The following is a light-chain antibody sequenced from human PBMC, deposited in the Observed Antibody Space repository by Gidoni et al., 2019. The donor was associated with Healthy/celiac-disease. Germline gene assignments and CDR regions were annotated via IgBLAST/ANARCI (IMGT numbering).Light chain of an antibody. V-gene: IGKV3-20*01. CDR3: QQYGSSAVT. J-gene: IGKJ5*01. CDR1: QSVSSSY. CDR2: GAS. Sequence: EIVLTQSPGTLYLSPGERATLSCRASQSVSSSYLAWYQQKPGQAPRLFIYGASSRATGIPDRFSGSGSGTDFTLTISRLEPEDFAVYYCQQYGSSAVTFGQGTRLEIK.